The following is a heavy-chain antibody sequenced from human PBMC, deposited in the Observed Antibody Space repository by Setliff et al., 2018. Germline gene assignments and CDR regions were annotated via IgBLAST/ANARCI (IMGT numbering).Heavy chain of an antibody. CDR1: DDSISNNY. V-gene: IGHV4-4*07. J-gene: IGHJ6*03. D-gene: IGHD6-19*01. Sequence: SETLSLTCTVSDDSISNNYWSWIRQPAGKGLEWNGRIYPSGSTNYNPSLKSRVTMSVDTSKNQFSLKLNSVTAADMAVYYCAREQWLDPPGYYYMDVWAKGTTVTVSS. CDR3: AREQWLDPPGYYYMDV. CDR2: IYPSGST.